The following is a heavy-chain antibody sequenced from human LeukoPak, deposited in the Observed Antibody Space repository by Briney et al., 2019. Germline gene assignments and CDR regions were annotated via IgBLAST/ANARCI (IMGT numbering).Heavy chain of an antibody. D-gene: IGHD5-24*01. J-gene: IGHJ4*02. Sequence: GGALQIPCKGSGGRFTSYWNGWVRQMPGKGLEGRGIIYPGDANTRYSASLKGKVTISADKSISTAYLQWSSLKASDTAVYYCARLPDGYSYYFDYWGQGTLVTVSS. V-gene: IGHV5-51*01. CDR1: GGRFTSYW. CDR3: ARLPDGYSYYFDY. CDR2: IYPGDANT.